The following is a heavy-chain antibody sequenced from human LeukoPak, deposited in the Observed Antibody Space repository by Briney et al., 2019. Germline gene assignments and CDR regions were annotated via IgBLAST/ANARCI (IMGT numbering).Heavy chain of an antibody. J-gene: IGHJ4*02. CDR3: ARDSPSYSSGWYVVGY. D-gene: IGHD6-19*01. CDR2: IYYSGST. V-gene: IGHV4-59*01. Sequence: PSGTLSLTCTVSGGSISSYYWSWIRQPPGKGLEWIGYIYYSGSTNYNPSLKSRVTISVDTSKNQFSLKLSSVTAADTAVYYCARDSPSYSSGWYVVGYWGQGTLVTVSS. CDR1: GGSISSYY.